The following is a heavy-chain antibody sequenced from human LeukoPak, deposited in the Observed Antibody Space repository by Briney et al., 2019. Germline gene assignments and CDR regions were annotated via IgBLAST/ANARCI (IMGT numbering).Heavy chain of an antibody. D-gene: IGHD5-24*01. J-gene: IGHJ6*02. CDR2: INPNSGGT. Sequence: ASVKVSCKASGYTFTGYYMHWVRQAPGQGLEWMGWINPNSGGTNYAQKFQGRVTMTRDTSISTAYMELSRLRSDDTAVYYCARIGYPIRDVRYYYYCGMDVWGQGTTVTVSS. CDR1: GYTFTGYY. CDR3: ARIGYPIRDVRYYYYCGMDV. V-gene: IGHV1-2*02.